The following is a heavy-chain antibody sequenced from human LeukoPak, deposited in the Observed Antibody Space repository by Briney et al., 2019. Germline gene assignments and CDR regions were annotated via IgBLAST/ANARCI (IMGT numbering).Heavy chain of an antibody. V-gene: IGHV4-30-2*01. D-gene: IGHD6-19*01. CDR1: GRSISSGGYS. J-gene: IGHJ4*02. Sequence: SETLSLACAVSGRSISSGGYSGRWIRQPPAKGLEWIGYIYHSGSTYYNPSLKSRVTISVDSSKNQFSLKLSSVTAADTAVYYCAREYGSGWCDYWGQGTLVTVSS. CDR2: IYHSGST. CDR3: AREYGSGWCDY.